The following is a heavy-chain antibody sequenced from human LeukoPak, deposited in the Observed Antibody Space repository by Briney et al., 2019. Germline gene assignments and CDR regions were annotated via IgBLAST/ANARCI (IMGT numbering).Heavy chain of an antibody. Sequence: PVKVSCKASGGTFSSYAISWVRQAPGQGLEWMGGIIPIFGTANYAQKFQGRVTITADESTSTAYMELSSLRSEDTAVYYCARVPSLSYYDSSGLYFDYWGQGTLVTVSS. D-gene: IGHD3-22*01. V-gene: IGHV1-69*13. CDR2: IIPIFGTA. J-gene: IGHJ4*02. CDR3: ARVPSLSYYDSSGLYFDY. CDR1: GGTFSSYA.